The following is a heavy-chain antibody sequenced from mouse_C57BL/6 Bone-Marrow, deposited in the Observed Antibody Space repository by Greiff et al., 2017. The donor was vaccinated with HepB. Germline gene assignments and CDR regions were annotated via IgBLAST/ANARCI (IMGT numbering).Heavy chain of an antibody. V-gene: IGHV2-2*01. D-gene: IGHD1-1*01. CDR2: IWSGGST. Sequence: QVQLKESGPGLVQPSQSLSITCTVSGFSLTSYGVHWVRQSPGKGLEWLGVIWSGGSTDYNAAFISRLSISKDNSKSQVFFKMNSLQADDTAIYYCARSSYYYGSSPYYAMDYWGQGTSVTVSS. J-gene: IGHJ4*01. CDR3: ARSSYYYGSSPYYAMDY. CDR1: GFSLTSYG.